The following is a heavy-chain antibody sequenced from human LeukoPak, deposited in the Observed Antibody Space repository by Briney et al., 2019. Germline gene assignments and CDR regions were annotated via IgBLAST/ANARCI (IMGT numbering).Heavy chain of an antibody. Sequence: SETLSLTCTASGGSISSYYWSWIRQPAGKGLEWIGRIYTSGSTNYNPSLKSRVTMSVDTSKNQFSLKLSSVTAADTAVYYCARGTYYDYVWGSYPRAYYGMDVWGQGTTVTVSS. CDR1: GGSISSYY. V-gene: IGHV4-4*07. CDR3: ARGTYYDYVWGSYPRAYYGMDV. D-gene: IGHD3-16*02. CDR2: IYTSGST. J-gene: IGHJ6*02.